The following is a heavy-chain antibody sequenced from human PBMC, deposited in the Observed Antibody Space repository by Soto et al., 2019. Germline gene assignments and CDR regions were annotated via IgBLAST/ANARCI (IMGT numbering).Heavy chain of an antibody. CDR1: GFTFSNYD. J-gene: IGHJ6*02. Sequence: EVQLVESGGGLVQPGGSLRLSCAASGFTFSNYDMHWVRQVTGKGLEWVSGITTAGDTYYPGTVKGRFTISREKAKNSLYLQMNRLSAGDTAVYYCARELHGGSYGMDVWGQGTAVTGSS. CDR3: ARELHGGSYGMDV. CDR2: ITTAGDT. V-gene: IGHV3-13*01.